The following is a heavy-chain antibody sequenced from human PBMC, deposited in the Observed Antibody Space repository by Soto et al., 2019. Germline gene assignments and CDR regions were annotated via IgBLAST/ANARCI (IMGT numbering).Heavy chain of an antibody. J-gene: IGHJ4*02. CDR2: IYHSGNT. V-gene: IGHV4-4*02. D-gene: IGHD3-10*01. CDR1: GASIITDNW. Sequence: QVQLQESGPGLVQPSGTLSLTCALSGASIITDNWWSWVRQPPGKEMEWIGEIYHSGNTNFNPSVKSRVTISVDTSKNQFSLTVSSVSAADTAIYYCARASASSKLRGVVINWGQGTLVTVSS. CDR3: ARASASSKLRGVVIN.